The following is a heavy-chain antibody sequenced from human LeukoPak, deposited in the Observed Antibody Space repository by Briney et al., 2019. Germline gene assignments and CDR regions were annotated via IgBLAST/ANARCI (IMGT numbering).Heavy chain of an antibody. J-gene: IGHJ4*02. CDR1: GFTFSSYA. CDR3: ARPLTYGGNFGDFDY. V-gene: IGHV3-23*01. CDR2: ISGSGGST. Sequence: GGSLRLSCAASGFTFSSYAMSWVRQAPGKGLEWVSAISGSGGSTYYADSVKGRFTISRDNSKNTLYLQMNSLRAEDTAVYYCARPLTYGGNFGDFDYWGQGTLVTVSS. D-gene: IGHD4-23*01.